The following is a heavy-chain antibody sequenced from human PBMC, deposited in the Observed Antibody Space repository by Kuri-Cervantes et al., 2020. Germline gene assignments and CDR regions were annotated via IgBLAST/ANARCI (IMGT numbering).Heavy chain of an antibody. D-gene: IGHD6-19*01. V-gene: IGHV4-59*01. CDR3: ARGSVAGTGHFDY. CDR1: GGSISTYY. Sequence: SETLSLTCTVSGGSISTYYWSWIRQPPGKGLEWIGYIYYSRTTNYNPSLKSRVTISVDTSKNQFSLKLSSVTAADTAVYYCARGSVAGTGHFDYWGQGTLVTVSS. J-gene: IGHJ4*02. CDR2: IYYSRTT.